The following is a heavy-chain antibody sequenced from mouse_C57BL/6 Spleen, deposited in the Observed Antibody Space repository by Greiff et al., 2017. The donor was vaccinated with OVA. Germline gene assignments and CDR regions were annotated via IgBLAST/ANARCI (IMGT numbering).Heavy chain of an antibody. CDR2: INPNNGGT. Sequence: EVQLQQSGPELVKPGASVKISCKASGYTFTDYYMNWVKQSHGKSLEWIGDINPNNGGTSYNQKFKGKATLTVDKSSSTAYMELRSLTSEDSAVYYCARDGIGAWFAYWGQGTLVTVSA. CDR3: ARDGIGAWFAY. J-gene: IGHJ3*01. V-gene: IGHV1-26*01. D-gene: IGHD2-14*01. CDR1: GYTFTDYY.